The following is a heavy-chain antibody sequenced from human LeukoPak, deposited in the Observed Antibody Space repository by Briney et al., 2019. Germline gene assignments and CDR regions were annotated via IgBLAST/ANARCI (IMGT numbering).Heavy chain of an antibody. CDR3: ARLCSGYDWGGNSFDD. CDR1: GYCFTSYW. D-gene: IGHD5-12*01. J-gene: IGHJ4*02. V-gene: IGHV5-51*01. Sequence: GESLKISCNGSGYCFTSYWIGWVRQMPGKGLEWMGSIYPGDSDTRYSPSFQGQVTISADKSISTAYLQWSSLKASDTAMYYCARLCSGYDWGGNSFDDWGQGTLVTVSS. CDR2: IYPGDSDT.